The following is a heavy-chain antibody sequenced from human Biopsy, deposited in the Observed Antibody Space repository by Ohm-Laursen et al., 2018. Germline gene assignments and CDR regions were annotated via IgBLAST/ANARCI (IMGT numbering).Heavy chain of an antibody. V-gene: IGHV4-39*01. Sequence: GTLSLTCTVSGGSVGSNTNYWAWIRQPPGKGLEWIGSIFYSGIIYYNPSLKSRVSISVDTSKNQFSLNLNSVTAADTAVYYCARHPTGFWFDPWGQGTLVSVSS. J-gene: IGHJ5*02. CDR2: IFYSGII. CDR3: ARHPTGFWFDP. CDR1: GGSVGSNTNY.